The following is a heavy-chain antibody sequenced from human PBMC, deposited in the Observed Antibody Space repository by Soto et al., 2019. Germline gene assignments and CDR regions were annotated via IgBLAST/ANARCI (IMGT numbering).Heavy chain of an antibody. D-gene: IGHD2-2*01. CDR2: INHSGST. CDR3: ARGRRENRERQKDIVVVPAAMYYFDY. V-gene: IGHV4-34*01. CDR1: GGSFSGYY. J-gene: IGHJ4*02. Sequence: SETLSLTCAVYGGSFSGYYWSWIRQPPGKGLEWIGEINHSGSTNYNPSLKSQVTISVDTSKNQFSLKLSSVTAADTAVYYCARGRRENRERQKDIVVVPAAMYYFDYWGQGTLVAVSS.